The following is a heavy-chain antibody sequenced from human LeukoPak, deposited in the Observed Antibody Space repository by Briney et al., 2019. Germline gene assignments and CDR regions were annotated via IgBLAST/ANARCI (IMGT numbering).Heavy chain of an antibody. CDR3: AHRAPLIAARRVFYFNS. D-gene: IGHD6-6*01. J-gene: IGHJ4*02. V-gene: IGHV2-70*12. CDR2: IDWDDDK. CDR1: GFSLSTSGMC. Sequence: SGPALVKPTQTLTLTCTFSGFSLSTSGMCVSWIRQPPGKALEWLARIDWDDDKYYSTSLKTRLTISKDTSKNQVVLTMTNMDPVDTATYYCAHRAPLIAARRVFYFNSWGQGTLVTVSS.